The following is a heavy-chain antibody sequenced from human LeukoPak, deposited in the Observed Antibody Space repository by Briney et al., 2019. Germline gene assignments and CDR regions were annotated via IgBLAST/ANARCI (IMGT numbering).Heavy chain of an antibody. J-gene: IGHJ5*02. V-gene: IGHV4-59*08. CDR1: GGSISSYY. D-gene: IGHD5-24*01. Sequence: PSETLSLTCTVSGGSISSYYWSWIRQPPGKGLEWIGNIYYSGSTNYNPSLKSRVTISVDTSKNQFSLKLSSVTAADTAVYYCARLSPQLPNWFDPWGQGTLVTVSS. CDR2: IYYSGST. CDR3: ARLSPQLPNWFDP.